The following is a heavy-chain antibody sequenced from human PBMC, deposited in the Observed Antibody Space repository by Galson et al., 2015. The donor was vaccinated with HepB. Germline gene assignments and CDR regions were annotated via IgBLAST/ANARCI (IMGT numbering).Heavy chain of an antibody. J-gene: IGHJ5*02. D-gene: IGHD6-19*01. CDR2: ISYDGSHK. Sequence: SLRLSCTASGLTFTSYGIHWVRQAPGKGLEWLAFISYDGSHKYYLHSVKGRFTITRDTSKNTIYLQMNSLRSEDTAVYYCAKDQWPSIGWSRFDPWGQGTLVTGSS. CDR1: GLTFTSYG. CDR3: AKDQWPSIGWSRFDP. V-gene: IGHV3-30*18.